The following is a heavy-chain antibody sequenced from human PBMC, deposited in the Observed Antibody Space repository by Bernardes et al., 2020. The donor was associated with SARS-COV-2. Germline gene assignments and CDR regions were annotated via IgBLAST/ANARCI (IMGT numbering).Heavy chain of an antibody. Sequence: ETLSLTCTVSGGSISSSSYYWGWIRQPPGKGLEWIGSIYYSGSTYYNPSLKSRVTISVDTSKNQFSLKLSSVTAADTAVYYCAGRDYGDYVDYWGQGTLVTVSS. J-gene: IGHJ4*02. CDR2: IYYSGST. V-gene: IGHV4-39*01. D-gene: IGHD4-17*01. CDR1: GGSISSSSYY. CDR3: AGRDYGDYVDY.